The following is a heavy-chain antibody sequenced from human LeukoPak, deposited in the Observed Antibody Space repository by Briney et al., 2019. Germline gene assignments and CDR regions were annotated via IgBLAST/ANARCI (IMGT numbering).Heavy chain of an antibody. CDR2: ISGASTDI. Sequence: GGSLRPSCAGSGFTFSNYAMNRVRQAPGKGLEWVSSISGASTDIYYADSVKGRFTISRDNAKNSLYLQMNSLRAEDTAVYYCASRGYYDNSGYDYWGQGTLVTVSS. D-gene: IGHD3-22*01. CDR1: GFTFSNYA. V-gene: IGHV3-21*01. CDR3: ASRGYYDNSGYDY. J-gene: IGHJ4*02.